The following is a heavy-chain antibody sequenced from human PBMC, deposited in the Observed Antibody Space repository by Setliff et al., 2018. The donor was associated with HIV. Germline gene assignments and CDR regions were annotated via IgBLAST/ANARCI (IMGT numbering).Heavy chain of an antibody. CDR3: VRAAAGLDV. CDR2: TRNKANGYIT. CDR1: GFTFSNSW. Sequence: GESLKISCAAAGFTFSNSWMNWVRQAPGKGLEWVGRTRNKANGYITEYGASVQGRFTISRDNSKDSLSLQMNNLKAEDTAVYYCVRAAAGLDVWSQGIRVTVSS. V-gene: IGHV3-72*01. J-gene: IGHJ4*02.